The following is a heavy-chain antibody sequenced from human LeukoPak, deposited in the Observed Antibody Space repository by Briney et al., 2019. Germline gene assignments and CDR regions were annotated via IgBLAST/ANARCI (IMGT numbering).Heavy chain of an antibody. Sequence: GGALRLSCAASGFTFSSYWVSWGRQAPGKGLEGGANIKQDGSEKYYVDSVKGRFTVSRDNAKNSLYLQMNSLRAEDTAVYYCARVYRSSSGYCFDFWGQGTLVTVSS. D-gene: IGHD6-6*01. CDR1: GFTFSSYW. V-gene: IGHV3-7*01. CDR2: IKQDGSEK. CDR3: ARVYRSSSGYCFDF. J-gene: IGHJ4*02.